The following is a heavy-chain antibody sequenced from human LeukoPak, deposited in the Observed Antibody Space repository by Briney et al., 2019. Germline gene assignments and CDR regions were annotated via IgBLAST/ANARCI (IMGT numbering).Heavy chain of an antibody. V-gene: IGHV5-51*01. CDR2: IYPGDSDT. J-gene: IGHJ3*02. CDR1: GYSYTSYW. Sequence: GESLKISCKGSGYSYTSYWIGWVRQMPGKGLEWMGIIYPGDSDTRYSPSFQGQVTISADKSISTAYLQWSSLKASDTAMYYCARVPPNYQLLGWFAFDIWGQGTMVTVSS. D-gene: IGHD2-2*01. CDR3: ARVPPNYQLLGWFAFDI.